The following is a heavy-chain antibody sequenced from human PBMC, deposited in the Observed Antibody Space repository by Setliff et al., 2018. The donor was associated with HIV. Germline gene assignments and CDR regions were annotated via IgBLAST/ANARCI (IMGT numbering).Heavy chain of an antibody. Sequence: SETLSLTCSVSGGSISSRSPYYWGWVRQPPGKGLEWIGSFYNSRSNYYNPSLKSRVTISVDTSNNQFFLKLTSVTAADSAVYYCARGDGTNCGGDCYLLGYFDLWGRGTLVTVSS. V-gene: IGHV4-39*01. D-gene: IGHD2-21*02. CDR2: FYNSRSN. J-gene: IGHJ2*01. CDR3: ARGDGTNCGGDCYLLGYFDL. CDR1: GGSISSRSPYY.